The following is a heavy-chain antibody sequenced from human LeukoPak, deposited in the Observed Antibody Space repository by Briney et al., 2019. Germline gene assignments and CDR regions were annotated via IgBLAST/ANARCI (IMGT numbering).Heavy chain of an antibody. J-gene: IGHJ4*02. CDR3: AARLGYCSGGSCYHYFDY. CDR2: IIPIFGTA. Sequence: SVKVSCKASGGTFSSYAISWVRQAPGQGLEWMGRIIPIFGTANYAQKFQGRVTITTDESTSTAYMELSSLRSEDTAVYYCAARLGYCSGGSCYHYFDYWGRGTLVTVSS. D-gene: IGHD2-15*01. CDR1: GGTFSSYA. V-gene: IGHV1-69*05.